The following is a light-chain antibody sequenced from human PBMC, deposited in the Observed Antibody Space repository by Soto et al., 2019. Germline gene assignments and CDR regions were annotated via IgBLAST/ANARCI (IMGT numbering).Light chain of an antibody. J-gene: IGLJ2*01. V-gene: IGLV2-14*01. Sequence: QSALTQPASVSGSPGQSITISCTGTSSDVGGYNYISWYQQHPGKAPKFIIYDVRNRPSGVSNRFSGSSSGNTASLTISGLQAEDEADYYCSSYTVSSTVIFGGGTQLTVL. CDR1: SSDVGGYNY. CDR3: SSYTVSSTVI. CDR2: DVR.